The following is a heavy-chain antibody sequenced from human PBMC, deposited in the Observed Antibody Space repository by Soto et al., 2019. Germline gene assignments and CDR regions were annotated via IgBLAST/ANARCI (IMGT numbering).Heavy chain of an antibody. Sequence: EVQVLESGGGLGQPGGSLRLSCAASGFTFSNYAMSWVRQAPGKGLECVSAISSSGGNTYYADSVKGRFTISRDNSKNMVYLQMSSLRAEDTAVYYCAKERTSIPNWFDPWGQGTLVTVSS. J-gene: IGHJ5*02. V-gene: IGHV3-23*01. CDR3: AKERTSIPNWFDP. CDR2: ISSSGGNT. CDR1: GFTFSNYA.